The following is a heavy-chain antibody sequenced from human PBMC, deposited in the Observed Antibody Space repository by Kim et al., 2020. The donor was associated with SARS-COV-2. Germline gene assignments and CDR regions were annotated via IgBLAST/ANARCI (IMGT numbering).Heavy chain of an antibody. CDR1: GFTFSGSA. CDR3: TSRGSGYDSSGGYDSSGQSPTDY. CDR2: IRSKANSYAT. J-gene: IGHJ4*02. Sequence: GGSLRLSCAASGFTFSGSAMHWVRQASGKGLEWVGRIRSKANSYATAYAASVKGRFTISRDDSKNTAYLQMNSLKTEDTAVYYCTSRGSGYDSSGGYDSSGQSPTDYWGQGTLVTVSS. D-gene: IGHD3-22*01. V-gene: IGHV3-73*01.